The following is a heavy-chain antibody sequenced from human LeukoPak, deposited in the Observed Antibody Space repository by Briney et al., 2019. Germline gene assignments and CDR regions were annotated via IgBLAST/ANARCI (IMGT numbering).Heavy chain of an antibody. Sequence: SETLSLTCAVSGGSISSGGYSWSWIRQPPGKGLEWIGYIYHSGSTYYNPSLKSRATISVDRSKNQFSLKLSSVTAADTAVYYCARGEMVRGVINPWGQGTLVTVSS. CDR3: ARGEMVRGVINP. CDR2: IYHSGST. J-gene: IGHJ5*02. V-gene: IGHV4-30-2*01. D-gene: IGHD3-10*01. CDR1: GGSISSGGYS.